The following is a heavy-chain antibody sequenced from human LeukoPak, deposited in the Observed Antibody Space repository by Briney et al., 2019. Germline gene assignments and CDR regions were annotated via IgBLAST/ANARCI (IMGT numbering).Heavy chain of an antibody. CDR2: INNDGSTS. J-gene: IGHJ4*02. V-gene: IGHV3-74*01. D-gene: IGHD1-1*01. CDR3: TRDTRGTIGTTTLDY. Sequence: GGSLRLSCVASGFTFSSYWMHWVRQAPGKGLVWVSRINNDGSTSTYADSVKGRFTISRDNAKNTLYLQMNSLRAEDTAVYYCTRDTRGTIGTTTLDYWGQGTLVAVSS. CDR1: GFTFSSYW.